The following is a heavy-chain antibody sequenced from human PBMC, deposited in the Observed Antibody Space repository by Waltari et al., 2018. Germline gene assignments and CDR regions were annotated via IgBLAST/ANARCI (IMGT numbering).Heavy chain of an antibody. D-gene: IGHD3-22*01. CDR3: ARGGVNSITMIVVVINPGAFDM. V-gene: IGHV4-39*01. CDR1: GSSVTSGNHQ. CDR2: IYRSGSP. Sequence: QLQQSGAGLVKPSETLSLTCTVPGSSVTSGNHQQGWIRPSPGKGLEWIGSIYRSGSPYYNPSLKSRATISVDTSANQFSLNLTSVTAADTAVYYCARGGVNSITMIVVVINPGAFDMWGQGTVVTVSS. J-gene: IGHJ3*02.